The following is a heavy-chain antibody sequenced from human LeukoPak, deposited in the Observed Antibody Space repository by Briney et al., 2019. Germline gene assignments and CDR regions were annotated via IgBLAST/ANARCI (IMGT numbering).Heavy chain of an antibody. CDR2: VSASGDST. J-gene: IGHJ4*02. Sequence: GGSLRLSCAASGFTFSSYAMSWVRQAPGKGLAWISTVSASGDSTSYADSVKGRFTISRDNSKNALYLQVNSLRADDAALYYCAKSHYYGSGSVDYWGQGTLVTVSS. V-gene: IGHV3-23*01. CDR1: GFTFSSYA. CDR3: AKSHYYGSGSVDY. D-gene: IGHD3-10*01.